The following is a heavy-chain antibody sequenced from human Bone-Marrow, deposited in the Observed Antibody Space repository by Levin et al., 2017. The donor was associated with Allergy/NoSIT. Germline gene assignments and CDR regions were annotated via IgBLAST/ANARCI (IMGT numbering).Heavy chain of an antibody. CDR2: INHSGST. CDR1: GGSFSGYY. CDR3: ARRRNTRLGWFDP. V-gene: IGHV4-34*01. D-gene: IGHD1-14*01. Sequence: PSETLSLTCAVYGGSFSGYYWSWIRQPPGKGLEWIGEINHSGSTNYNPSLKSRVTISVDTSKNQFSLKLSSVTAADTAVYYCARRRNTRLGWFDPWGQGTLVTVSS. J-gene: IGHJ5*02.